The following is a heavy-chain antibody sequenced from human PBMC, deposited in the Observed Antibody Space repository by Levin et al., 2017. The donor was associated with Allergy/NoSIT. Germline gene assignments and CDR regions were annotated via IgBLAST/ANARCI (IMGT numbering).Heavy chain of an antibody. J-gene: IGHJ3*02. CDR3: ARLDEPPHKSFDI. V-gene: IGHV3-73*01. CDR2: IRNKANSYAT. D-gene: IGHD1-14*01. Sequence: GGSLRLSCAASGFTFSGSAVHWVRQASGKGLEWIARIRNKANSYATVYIASVKDRFTISRDDSKNTAYLQMNSLKTEDTAVYYCARLDEPPHKSFDIWGQGTMVTVSS. CDR1: GFTFSGSA.